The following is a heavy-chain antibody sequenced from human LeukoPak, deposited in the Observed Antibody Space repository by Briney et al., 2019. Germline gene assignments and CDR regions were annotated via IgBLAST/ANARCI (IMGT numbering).Heavy chain of an antibody. V-gene: IGHV1-2*02. Sequence: GASVKVSSKASRDTFTGYYMYWVRQAPGQGLEWMGWINANSVDTKYAQKFQGRVTMTRDPSINTVCMDRSGRRSDDPAVYYCAGGGDTLMVDFDYWGQGTLVTVSS. CDR1: RDTFTGYY. CDR2: INANSVDT. J-gene: IGHJ4*02. D-gene: IGHD5-18*01. CDR3: AGGGDTLMVDFDY.